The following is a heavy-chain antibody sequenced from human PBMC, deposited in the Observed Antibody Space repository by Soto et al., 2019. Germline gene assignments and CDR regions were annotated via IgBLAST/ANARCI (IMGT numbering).Heavy chain of an antibody. CDR2: IIPILGIA. D-gene: IGHD3-9*01. Sequence: QVQLVQSGAEVKKPGSSVKVSCKASGGTFSSYTISWVRQAPGQGLEWMGRIIPILGIANYAQKFQGRVTITADKYTSTDYMELSRLRSEDTAVYYCASGGEIFRNDAFDIWGQGTMVTVSS. V-gene: IGHV1-69*02. CDR1: GGTFSSYT. J-gene: IGHJ3*02. CDR3: ASGGEIFRNDAFDI.